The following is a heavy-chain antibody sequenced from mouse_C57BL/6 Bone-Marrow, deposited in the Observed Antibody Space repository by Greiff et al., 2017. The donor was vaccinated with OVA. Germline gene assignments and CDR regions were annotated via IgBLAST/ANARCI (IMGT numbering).Heavy chain of an antibody. CDR1: GYSITSGYY. J-gene: IGHJ4*01. Sequence: EVQLQQSGPGLVKPSQSLSLTCSVTGYSITSGYYWNWIRQFPGNKLEWMGYISYDGSNNYNPSLKNRISITRDTSKNQFFLKLNSVTTEDTATYYCARDGYYEAMDYWGQGTSVTVSS. CDR2: ISYDGSN. V-gene: IGHV3-6*01. CDR3: ARDGYYEAMDY. D-gene: IGHD2-3*01.